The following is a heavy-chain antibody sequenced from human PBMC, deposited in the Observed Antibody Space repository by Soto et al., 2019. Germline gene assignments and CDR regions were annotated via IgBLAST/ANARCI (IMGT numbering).Heavy chain of an antibody. CDR1: GFTFSSYW. D-gene: IGHD5-12*01. CDR3: AGGAGWLITT. Sequence: EVQLVESGGGLVQPGGSLRLSCAASGFTFSSYWMNWVRQAPGKGLEWVTNIKQDGSEQYNVDSVRGRFTISRDNVKNSLYLQMNSLRVEDTAVYYCAGGAGWLITTWGQGMLVTVSS. J-gene: IGHJ5*02. CDR2: IKQDGSEQ. V-gene: IGHV3-7*05.